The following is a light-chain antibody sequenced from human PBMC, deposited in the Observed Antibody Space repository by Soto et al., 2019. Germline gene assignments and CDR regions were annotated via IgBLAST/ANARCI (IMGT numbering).Light chain of an antibody. CDR3: AAWDDRLSGFV. CDR1: NSNIGSSY. J-gene: IGLJ1*01. V-gene: IGLV1-47*01. Sequence: QSVLTQPPSASGTPGQRVTISCSGSNSNIGSSYVNWFQQLPGTAPKLLIYRNNQRPSGVPDRFSGSKSGTSASLAISGLRSEDEADYYCAAWDDRLSGFVFATGTKLTVL. CDR2: RNN.